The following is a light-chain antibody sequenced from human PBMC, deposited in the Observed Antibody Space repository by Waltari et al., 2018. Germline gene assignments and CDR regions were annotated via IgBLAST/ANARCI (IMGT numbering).Light chain of an antibody. CDR3: QQYHSYPIT. V-gene: IGKV1D-16*02. J-gene: IGKJ5*01. CDR2: AAS. CDR1: QGVSTW. Sequence: DIQMTQYPSSVSASVGDSVTITCRARQGVSTWSAWYQQKPKKAPKSLIYAASNLHSGDQSRFSGSGSGTDVTLPSTGLQPEDFATYYCQQYHSYPITFGQGTRLEIK.